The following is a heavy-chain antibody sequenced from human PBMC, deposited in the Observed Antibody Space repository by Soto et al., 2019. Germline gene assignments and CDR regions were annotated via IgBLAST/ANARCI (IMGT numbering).Heavy chain of an antibody. CDR3: ATGVNREYFPFDH. CDR1: GVTFSSYG. D-gene: IGHD7-27*01. V-gene: IGHV3-23*01. Sequence: GRLRFTCTASGVTFSSYGITWVRQAPGGGLQWVSSISGSGGSTYYADSVKVRFTISRDNSKNTLYLQMNSLRAEDTALYSCATGVNREYFPFDHWGQGTLVTVYS. J-gene: IGHJ4*02. CDR2: ISGSGGST.